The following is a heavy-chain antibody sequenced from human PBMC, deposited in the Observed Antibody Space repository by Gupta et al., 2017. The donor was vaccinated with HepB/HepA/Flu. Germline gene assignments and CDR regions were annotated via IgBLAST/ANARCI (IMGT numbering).Heavy chain of an antibody. CDR1: GLTFNRFS. D-gene: IGHD6-19*01. Sequence: QVQLVESGGGVVQPGRSLRLPCAVFGLTFNRFSMSWVRQAPGMGLEWVALISGDGANEHYADSVKGRFAISRDNSKNTLYLQMNSLRPEDTAVYYCARDLDSSGGWGDVDYWGQGTLVTVSA. J-gene: IGHJ4*02. V-gene: IGHV3-30*09. CDR2: ISGDGANE. CDR3: ARDLDSSGGWGDVDY.